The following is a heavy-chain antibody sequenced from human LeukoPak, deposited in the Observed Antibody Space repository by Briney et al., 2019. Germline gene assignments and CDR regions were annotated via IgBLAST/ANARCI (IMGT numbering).Heavy chain of an antibody. D-gene: IGHD1-26*01. CDR2: IYYSGST. Sequence: SETLSLTCTVYGGSISSYYWSWVRQPPGRGLEWIGHIYYSGSTNYNPSLKSRVTISVDTSKNQFSLKLSSVTAADTAVYYCARRAQSSRRGAFDYWGQGTLVTVSS. CDR1: GGSISSYY. J-gene: IGHJ4*02. CDR3: ARRAQSSRRGAFDY. V-gene: IGHV4-59*01.